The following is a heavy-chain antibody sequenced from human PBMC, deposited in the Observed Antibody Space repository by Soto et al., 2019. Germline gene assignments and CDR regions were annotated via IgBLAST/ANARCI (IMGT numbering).Heavy chain of an antibody. CDR3: ATEDSSGYNYFDY. D-gene: IGHD3-22*01. V-gene: IGHV3-23*01. J-gene: IGHJ4*02. CDR2: ISGSGGST. CDR1: GFTFSSYA. Sequence: EVQLLESGGGLVQPGGSLRLSCAASGFTFSSYAMRWVRQAPGKGLEWVSAISGSGGSTYYADSVKGRFTISRDNSKNTLYLQMNSLRAEDTAVYYCATEDSSGYNYFDYWGQGTLVTVSS.